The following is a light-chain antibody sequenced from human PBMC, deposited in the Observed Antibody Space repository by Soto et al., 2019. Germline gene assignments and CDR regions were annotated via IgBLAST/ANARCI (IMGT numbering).Light chain of an antibody. CDR2: AAS. J-gene: IGKJ4*01. CDR1: QSITTY. V-gene: IGKV1-39*01. Sequence: DIQMTQSPSSLSASVGDRVTITCRASQSITTYLNWYQQKPGKVPKLLIYAASTLLSGVPSRFSGSGSGTDFTLTISSLQPDDFATYYCQQSYNTPLTFGGGTKVEIK. CDR3: QQSYNTPLT.